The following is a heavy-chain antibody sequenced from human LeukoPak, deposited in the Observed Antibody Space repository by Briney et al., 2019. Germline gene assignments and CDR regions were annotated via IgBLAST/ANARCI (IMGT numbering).Heavy chain of an antibody. CDR1: GYTLTELS. Sequence: ASVKVSCKVSGYTLTELSMHWVRQAPGKGLEWMGGFDPEDGETIYAQKFQGRVTMTEDTSTDTAYMELSSLRSEDTAVYYCATDLRSLMAYCGGDCSDAFDIWGQGTMVTVSS. D-gene: IGHD2-21*02. V-gene: IGHV1-24*01. CDR3: ATDLRSLMAYCGGDCSDAFDI. CDR2: FDPEDGET. J-gene: IGHJ3*02.